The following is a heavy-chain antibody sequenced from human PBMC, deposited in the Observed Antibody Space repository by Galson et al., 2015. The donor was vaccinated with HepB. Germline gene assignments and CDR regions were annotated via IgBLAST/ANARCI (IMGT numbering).Heavy chain of an antibody. J-gene: IGHJ4*02. CDR1: GFTFSSYS. D-gene: IGHD3-22*01. Sequence: SLRLSCAASGFTFSSYSMHWVRQAPGKGLDWVATISSDGNNKYYADSVKGRFTISRDNSKNTLYLQMNSLRVEDTAVYYCATASLSRYYESSGYEYWGQGTLVTVSS. CDR2: ISSDGNNK. CDR3: ATASLSRYYESSGYEY. V-gene: IGHV3-30-3*01.